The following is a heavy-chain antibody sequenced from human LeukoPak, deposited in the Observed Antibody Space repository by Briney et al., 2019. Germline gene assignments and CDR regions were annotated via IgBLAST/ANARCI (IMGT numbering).Heavy chain of an antibody. D-gene: IGHD3-10*01. J-gene: IGHJ4*02. CDR1: GFTFRSNV. V-gene: IGHV3-23*01. CDR2: ISGSGDST. Sequence: SGGSLRLTCAASGFTFRSNVMSWVRQAPGKGLEWVSVISGSGDSTYYADSVEGRFTTSRDNSKNTAYLQMNSLKTEDTAVYYCTRLTVRGDWGQGTLVTVSS. CDR3: TRLTVRGD.